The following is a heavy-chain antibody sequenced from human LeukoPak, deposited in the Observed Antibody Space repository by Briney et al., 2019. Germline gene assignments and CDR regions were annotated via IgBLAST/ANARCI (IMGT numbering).Heavy chain of an antibody. V-gene: IGHV4-34*01. Sequence: NPSETLSLTCAVYGGSFSGYYWSWIRQPPGKGLGWIGEINHSGSTNYNPSLKSRVTISVDTSKNQFSLKLSSVTAADTAVYYCARDQDWDLQSLRYFDYWGQGTLVTVSS. J-gene: IGHJ4*02. CDR1: GGSFSGYY. CDR2: INHSGST. CDR3: ARDQDWDLQSLRYFDY. D-gene: IGHD1-26*01.